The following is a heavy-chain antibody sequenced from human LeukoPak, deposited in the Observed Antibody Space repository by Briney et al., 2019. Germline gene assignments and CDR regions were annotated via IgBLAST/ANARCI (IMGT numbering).Heavy chain of an antibody. CDR1: GFTFSSYA. Sequence: GGSLRLSCAASGFTFSSYAMHWVRQAPGPGLEWVAVISYDGSNKYYADSVKGRFTISRDNSKNTLYLQMNSLRAEDTAVYYCARVSKDIVVVPAAMGPMGYWGQGTLVTVSS. V-gene: IGHV3-30*04. D-gene: IGHD2-2*01. J-gene: IGHJ4*02. CDR3: ARVSKDIVVVPAAMGPMGY. CDR2: ISYDGSNK.